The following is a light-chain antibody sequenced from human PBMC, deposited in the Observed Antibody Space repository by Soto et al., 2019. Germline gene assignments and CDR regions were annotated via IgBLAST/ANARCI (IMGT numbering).Light chain of an antibody. Sequence: QSALTQPASVSGSPGQSITISCTGTNSDVGAYNYVSWYHQHPGKAPKLIIYDVSDRPSGVSTRFSGAKSGTTASLTISGLQAEDEADYYCSSYTTNRTVVFGGGTKLTVL. CDR1: NSDVGAYNY. V-gene: IGLV2-14*01. CDR2: DVS. CDR3: SSYTTNRTVV. J-gene: IGLJ2*01.